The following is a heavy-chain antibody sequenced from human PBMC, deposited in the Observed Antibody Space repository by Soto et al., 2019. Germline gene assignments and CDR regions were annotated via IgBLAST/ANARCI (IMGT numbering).Heavy chain of an antibody. V-gene: IGHV4-39*01. CDR2: IYYSGST. J-gene: IGHJ5*02. Sequence: QLQLQESGPRLVKASETLSLTCTVSGGSISSSSYYWGWIRQPPGKGLEWIGSIYYSGSTYYNPSLKSRFTISVDTSKNQFSLKLSSVTAADTAVYYCARRDIVVVPAAIYNWFDPWGQGTLVTVSS. D-gene: IGHD2-2*01. CDR3: ARRDIVVVPAAIYNWFDP. CDR1: GGSISSSSYY.